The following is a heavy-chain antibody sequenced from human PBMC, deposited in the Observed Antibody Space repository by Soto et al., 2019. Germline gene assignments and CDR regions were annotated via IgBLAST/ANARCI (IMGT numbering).Heavy chain of an antibody. CDR1: GGSISSGGYS. J-gene: IGHJ4*02. V-gene: IGHV4-30-2*01. D-gene: IGHD3-10*01. CDR3: ASLNRDYYGSGSYYRSSLAPWYYFDY. CDR2: IYHSGST. Sequence: LSLTCAVSGGSISSGGYSWSWIRQPPGKGLEWIGYIYHSGSTYYNPSLKSRVTISVDRSKNQFSLKLSSVTAADTAVYYCASLNRDYYGSGSYYRSSLAPWYYFDYWGQGTLVTVSS.